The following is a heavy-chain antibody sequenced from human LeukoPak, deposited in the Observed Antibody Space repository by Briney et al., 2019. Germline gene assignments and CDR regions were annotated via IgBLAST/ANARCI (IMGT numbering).Heavy chain of an antibody. J-gene: IGHJ6*03. D-gene: IGHD5/OR15-5a*01. CDR1: EPTFNNYA. V-gene: IGHV3-23*01. CDR3: ARAVRAGHRPVYTYYYMDV. Sequence: GGSLRLSCAASEPTFNNYAMTWVRQAPGKGLEWVSTISGSGDTTYYADSVTGRFTISRDNSKNTVFLQVNSLRADDTAVYYCARAVRAGHRPVYTYYYMDVWGKGTTVTVSS. CDR2: ISGSGDTT.